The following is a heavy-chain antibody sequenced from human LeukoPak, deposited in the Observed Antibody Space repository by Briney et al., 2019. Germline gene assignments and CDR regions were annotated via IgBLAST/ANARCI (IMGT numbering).Heavy chain of an antibody. V-gene: IGHV3-7*03. J-gene: IGHJ4*02. CDR2: IKLDGSEK. Sequence: GGSLRLSCVASGFTFGKYWMSWVRQAPGKGLEWVANIKLDGSEKNYVDSVKGRFTISRDNTKNSLYPQMNSLRVEDMAVFYCARDQYDTWSRRGNFDSWGQGTLVIVSS. D-gene: IGHD3-3*01. CDR3: ARDQYDTWSRRGNFDS. CDR1: GFTFGKYW.